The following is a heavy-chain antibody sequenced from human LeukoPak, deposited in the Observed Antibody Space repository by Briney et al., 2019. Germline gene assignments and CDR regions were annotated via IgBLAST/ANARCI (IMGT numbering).Heavy chain of an antibody. CDR3: ARDLYCSGGSCYRWFDP. CDR1: GYSISSGYY. D-gene: IGHD2-15*01. V-gene: IGHV4-38-2*02. CDR2: IYHSGST. Sequence: SETLSLTCAVSGYSISSGYYWGWIRQPPGKGLEWIGSIYHSGSTYYNPSLKSRVTISVDTSKNQFSLKMSSVTAADTAVYYCARDLYCSGGSCYRWFDPWGQGTLVTVSS. J-gene: IGHJ5*02.